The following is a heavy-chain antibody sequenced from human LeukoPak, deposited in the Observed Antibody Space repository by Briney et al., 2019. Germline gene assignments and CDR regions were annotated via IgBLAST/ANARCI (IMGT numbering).Heavy chain of an antibody. CDR1: GYTFTSYY. J-gene: IGHJ3*02. CDR3: ARARLWAFDI. V-gene: IGHV1-2*02. Sequence: GASVKVSCKASGYTFTSYYMHWVRQAPGQGLEWMGWINPNSGGTNYAQKFQGRVTMTRDTSLNTAYMELSRLGSDDTAVYFCARARLWAFDIWGQGTMVTVSS. CDR2: INPNSGGT. D-gene: IGHD3-16*01.